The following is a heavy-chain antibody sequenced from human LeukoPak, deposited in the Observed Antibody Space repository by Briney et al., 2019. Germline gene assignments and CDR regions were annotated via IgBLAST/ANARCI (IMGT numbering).Heavy chain of an antibody. CDR1: GGSISTTSYY. CDR3: ASRPPVSGYVVS. D-gene: IGHD5-12*01. Sequence: SETLSLTCNVSGGSISTTSYYWGWLRQSPGKGLEWLASMYYAGSTYYNPSLKSRVTISIDTSKNQVSMNLTSVTAADTAVYYCASRPPVSGYVVSWGQGTLVTVSS. J-gene: IGHJ4*02. V-gene: IGHV4-39*01. CDR2: MYYAGST.